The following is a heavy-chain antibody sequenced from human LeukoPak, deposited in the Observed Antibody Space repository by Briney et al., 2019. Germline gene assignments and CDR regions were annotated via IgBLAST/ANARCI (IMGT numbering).Heavy chain of an antibody. D-gene: IGHD6-13*01. J-gene: IGHJ4*02. CDR3: ARDRVWTVLY. CDR2: INQDGSEK. Sequence: GGSLRLSCSASGFTFSSYSMGWVRQAPGKGLEWVANINQDGSEKYYVDSVKGRFTNSRDNAKNSLYLQMNSLRADDTAVYYCARDRVWTVLYWGQGTLVTVSS. V-gene: IGHV3-7*01. CDR1: GFTFSSYS.